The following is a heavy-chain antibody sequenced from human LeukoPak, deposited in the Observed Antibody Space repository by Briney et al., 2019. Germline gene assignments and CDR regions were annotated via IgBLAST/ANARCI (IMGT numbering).Heavy chain of an antibody. D-gene: IGHD6-13*01. V-gene: IGHV4-34*01. J-gene: IGHJ6*02. CDR1: GWSFSGYY. CDR3: ARGLPLAAAGTFYYYYGMDV. CDR2: INHSGST. Sequence: SETLSLTCAVYGWSFSGYYWSWIRQPPGKGLEWIWEINHSGSTNYNPSLKSRVTISVDTSKDQFSLKLSSVTAADTAVYYCARGLPLAAAGTFYYYYGMDVWGQGTTVTVSS.